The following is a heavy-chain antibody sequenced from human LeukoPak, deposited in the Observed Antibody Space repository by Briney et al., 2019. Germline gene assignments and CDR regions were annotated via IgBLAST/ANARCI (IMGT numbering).Heavy chain of an antibody. CDR1: GGTFSSYA. CDR2: IIPILGIA. CDR3: ARGPAAITFNWFDP. Sequence: SVTVSCKASGGTFSSYAISWVRQAPGQGLEWMGRIIPILGIANYAQKFQGRVTITTDESTSTAYMELSSLRSEDTAVYYCARGPAAITFNWFDPWGQGTLVTVSS. D-gene: IGHD2-2*02. V-gene: IGHV1-69*04. J-gene: IGHJ5*02.